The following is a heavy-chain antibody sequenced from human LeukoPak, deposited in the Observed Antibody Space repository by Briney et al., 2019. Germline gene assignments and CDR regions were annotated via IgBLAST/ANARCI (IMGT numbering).Heavy chain of an antibody. D-gene: IGHD3-16*01. V-gene: IGHV3-74*01. CDR1: GFTFRSYW. Sequence: GGSLRLSCVASGFTFRSYWIHWVREAPGKGLMWVSRINGDGDTTDFADSVKGRFTLSRDNAKNTLYLQMNSLRGEDTAVYHRVRGGGDYWGQGTLATVSS. CDR2: INGDGDTT. CDR3: VRGGGDY. J-gene: IGHJ4*02.